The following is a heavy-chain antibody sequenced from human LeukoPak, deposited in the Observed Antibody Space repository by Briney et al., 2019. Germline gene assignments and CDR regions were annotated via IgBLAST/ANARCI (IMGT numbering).Heavy chain of an antibody. D-gene: IGHD6-13*01. Sequence: GGSLRLSCAASGFTFSSYSMNWVRQAPGKGLEWVSSIGSSSSYIYYADSVKGRFTISRDNAKNSLYLQMNSLRAEDTAVYYCARELLQQLGDYYYYYMDVWGKGTTVTVSS. J-gene: IGHJ6*03. CDR3: ARELLQQLGDYYYYYMDV. CDR2: IGSSSSYI. V-gene: IGHV3-21*01. CDR1: GFTFSSYS.